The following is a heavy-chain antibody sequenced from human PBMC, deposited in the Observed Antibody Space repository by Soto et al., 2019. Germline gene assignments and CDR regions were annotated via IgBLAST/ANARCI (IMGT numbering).Heavy chain of an antibody. CDR2: IRSKANSYAT. CDR1: GFTFSGSA. J-gene: IGHJ6*02. CDR3: TSPNTYCSGGSCYNYYYGMDV. D-gene: IGHD2-15*01. Sequence: GESLKISCAASGFTFSGSAMHWVRQASGKGLEWVGRIRSKANSYATAYAASVKGRFTISRDDSKNTAYLQMNSLKTEDAAVYYCTSPNTYCSGGSCYNYYYGMDVWGQGTTVTVSS. V-gene: IGHV3-73*01.